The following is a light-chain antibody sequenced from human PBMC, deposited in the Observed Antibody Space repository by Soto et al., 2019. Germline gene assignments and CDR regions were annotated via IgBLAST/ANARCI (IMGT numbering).Light chain of an antibody. CDR3: QKYNTAPQT. Sequence: DIQMTQSPSSLSASVGDRVTITCRASPGIIAYVSWFQQKPGKAPKLLIYAASTLQSGVPSRFSGSGSGTDFTLTISSLQPEDVATYYCQKYNTAPQTFGQGTKVEIK. J-gene: IGKJ1*01. V-gene: IGKV1-27*01. CDR2: AAS. CDR1: PGIIAY.